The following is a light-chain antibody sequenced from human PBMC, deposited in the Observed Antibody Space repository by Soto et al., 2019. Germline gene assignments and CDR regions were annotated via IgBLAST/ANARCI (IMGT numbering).Light chain of an antibody. CDR2: GAS. Sequence: EKVMTQSPAALSVSPGERATLSCRASQSVNSNLAWYQRKPGQAPRLLLYGASTRATGIPARFSGNASGTEFTLTISSLQSEDSAVYYCQQYNDWPLTFGGGTKV. J-gene: IGKJ4*01. V-gene: IGKV3-15*01. CDR1: QSVNSN. CDR3: QQYNDWPLT.